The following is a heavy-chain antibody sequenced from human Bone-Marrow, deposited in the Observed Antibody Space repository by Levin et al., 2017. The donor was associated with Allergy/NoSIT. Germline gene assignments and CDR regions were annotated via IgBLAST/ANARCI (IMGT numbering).Heavy chain of an antibody. CDR2: ISGSGDST. D-gene: IGHD2-15*01. J-gene: IGHJ3*02. Sequence: PGGSLRLSCAASGFTFSTFAMSWVRQAPGKGLEWVSTISGSGDSTYYPDSVKGRFTISRDNSKNTLYLQMNSLRAEDTAFYSCAKHRHIGELSAFDIWGQGTMVTVSS. CDR3: AKHRHIGELSAFDI. CDR1: GFTFSTFA. V-gene: IGHV3-23*01.